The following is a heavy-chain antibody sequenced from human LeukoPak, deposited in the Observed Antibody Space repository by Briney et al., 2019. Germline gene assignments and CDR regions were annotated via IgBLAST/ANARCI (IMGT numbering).Heavy chain of an antibody. Sequence: PGGSLRLSCAASGFTFSTYSMNWVRQAPGKGLEWVSSISSSSGYIYYADSVKGRFTISRDNAKNSLYLQMNSLRAEDTAVYYCARVRYCSGGSCNLYFDYWGQGTLVTVSS. CDR3: ARVRYCSGGSCNLYFDY. J-gene: IGHJ4*02. D-gene: IGHD2-15*01. CDR2: ISSSSGYI. V-gene: IGHV3-21*01. CDR1: GFTFSTYS.